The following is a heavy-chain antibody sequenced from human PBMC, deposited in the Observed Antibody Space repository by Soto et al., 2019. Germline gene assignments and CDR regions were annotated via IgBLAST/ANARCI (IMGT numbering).Heavy chain of an antibody. J-gene: IGHJ6*01. Sequence: QVQVQQSGPGLVKPSETLSLTCTVSSGPSKSHNWGWIRQPPGRGLEWIGYVYDTWSTSYNPSLKGRVTVSADTSTNRISLTLRFVTAADTAVYYCVRQGIGFLHSLVDVWGQGTTVIVSS. CDR2: VYDTWST. D-gene: IGHD3-10*01. CDR3: VRQGIGFLHSLVDV. V-gene: IGHV4-59*08. CDR1: SGPSKSHN.